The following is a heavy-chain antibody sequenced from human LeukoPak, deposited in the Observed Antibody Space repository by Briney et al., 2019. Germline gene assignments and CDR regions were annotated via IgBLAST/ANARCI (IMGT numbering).Heavy chain of an antibody. V-gene: IGHV3-30*03. Sequence: PGGSLRLSCAASGFTFSSYGMQWVRQAPGKGLEWVAVISYDGSNKYYADSVKGRFTISRDNSKNTLYLQMNSLRAEDTAVYYCAGRAGDWFHFDYWGQGTLVTVSS. CDR3: AGRAGDWFHFDY. CDR1: GFTFSSYG. D-gene: IGHD7-27*01. J-gene: IGHJ4*02. CDR2: ISYDGSNK.